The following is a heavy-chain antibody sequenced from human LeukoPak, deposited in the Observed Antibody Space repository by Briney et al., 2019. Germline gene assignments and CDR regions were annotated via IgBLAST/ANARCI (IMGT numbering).Heavy chain of an antibody. V-gene: IGHV1-69*13. D-gene: IGHD1-26*01. CDR3: ARDLGLSSGSYWATDYHMDV. J-gene: IGHJ6*03. CDR2: IIPIFGTA. CDR1: GGTFSSYA. Sequence: SVKVSCKASGGTFSSYAISWVRQAPGQGLEWMGGIIPIFGTANYAQKFQGRVTITADESTSTAYMELSSLRSEDTAVCYCARDLGLSSGSYWATDYHMDVWGKGTTVTVSS.